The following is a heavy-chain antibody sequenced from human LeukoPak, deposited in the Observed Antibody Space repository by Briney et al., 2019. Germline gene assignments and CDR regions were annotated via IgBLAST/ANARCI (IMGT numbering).Heavy chain of an antibody. CDR1: GGSISSDY. CDR2: IYASGST. J-gene: IGHJ4*02. CDR3: ARGAVEIATYYFDY. V-gene: IGHV4-4*07. Sequence: PSETLSLTCTVSGGSISSDYWSWIRQPAGKGLERIGRIYASGSTNYNPSLKSRLTMSVDTSKSQFSLKLSSVTAADTAVYYCARGAVEIATYYFDYWGQGTLVTVSS. D-gene: IGHD2-15*01.